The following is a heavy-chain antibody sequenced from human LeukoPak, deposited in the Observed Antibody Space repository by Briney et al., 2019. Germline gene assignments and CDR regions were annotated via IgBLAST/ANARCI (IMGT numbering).Heavy chain of an antibody. J-gene: IGHJ4*02. CDR1: GFTFRSYA. D-gene: IGHD3-22*01. CDR2: ISTDGSIK. V-gene: IGHV3-30-3*01. Sequence: PGKSLRLSCAPSGFTFRSYAMHWVRQSPGKGLEWVAVISTDGSIKLYTGSVKGRFTISRDNSKSTLFLQVNSLRPEDTALYYCARDLIGGAPDFFDYWGQGTLVTVSS. CDR3: ARDLIGGAPDFFDY.